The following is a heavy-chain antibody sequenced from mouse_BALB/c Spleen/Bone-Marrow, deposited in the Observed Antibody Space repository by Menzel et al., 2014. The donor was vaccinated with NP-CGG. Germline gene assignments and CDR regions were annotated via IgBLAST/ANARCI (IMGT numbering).Heavy chain of an antibody. CDR3: AREVYGSWFAY. Sequence: VQLQQSGAELARPGASVKMSCKASGYTFTYYTMYWVKQRPGQGLEWIGYINPNSDYTNYNQKFKDEATLTADKSSSTAYMQLSSLTSEDSAVYYCAREVYGSWFAYWGQGTLVTVSA. CDR1: GYTFTYYT. V-gene: IGHV1-4*01. D-gene: IGHD2-2*01. J-gene: IGHJ3*01. CDR2: INPNSDYT.